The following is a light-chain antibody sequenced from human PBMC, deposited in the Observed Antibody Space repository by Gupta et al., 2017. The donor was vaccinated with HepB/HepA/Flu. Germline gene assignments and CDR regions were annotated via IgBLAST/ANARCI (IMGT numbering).Light chain of an antibody. CDR1: QSISSY. V-gene: IGKV1-39*01. CDR2: AAS. J-gene: IGKJ1*01. CDR3: QQIDSTPPWT. Sequence: DIQMTQSPSSLSASVGDRVTISCRASQSISSYLNWYQQKPGKAPKLLIYAASSLQSGVPSRFSGSGSGIDFTLTISSRQPEDFATYYCQQIDSTPPWTFGQGTKVEIK.